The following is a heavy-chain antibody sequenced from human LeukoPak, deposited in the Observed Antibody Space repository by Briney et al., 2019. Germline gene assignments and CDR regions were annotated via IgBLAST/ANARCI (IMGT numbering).Heavy chain of an antibody. CDR3: ARVYYDFWSGSEHDAFDI. CDR1: GGSISSGRYY. V-gene: IGHV4-61*02. CDR2: IYTSGST. Sequence: SETLSLTCTVSGGSISSGRYYWSWIRPPAGKGLEGIGRIYTSGSTNYTPSLKTRVTISVDTSKNHFSLKLSSVTAADTAVYYCARVYYDFWSGSEHDAFDIWGQGTMVTVSS. D-gene: IGHD3-3*01. J-gene: IGHJ3*02.